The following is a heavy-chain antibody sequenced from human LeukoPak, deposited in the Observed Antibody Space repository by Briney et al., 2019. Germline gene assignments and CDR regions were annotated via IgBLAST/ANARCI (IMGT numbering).Heavy chain of an antibody. D-gene: IGHD2-8*01. CDR3: AGAQGDGPWQYYYGMDV. Sequence: GGSESLSCSACGFTLRSYAMHWARQSRGEGGEGVSPISSNGGSTYYADSVKGRFTISRDNSKNTLYLQMSSLRAEDTAVYYCAGAQGDGPWQYYYGMDVWGKGTTVTVSS. V-gene: IGHV3-64D*06. CDR2: ISSNGGST. J-gene: IGHJ6*04. CDR1: GFTLRSYA.